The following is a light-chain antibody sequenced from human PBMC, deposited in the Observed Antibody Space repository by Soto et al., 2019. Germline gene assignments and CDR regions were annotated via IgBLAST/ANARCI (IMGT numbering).Light chain of an antibody. J-gene: IGLJ3*02. Sequence: QSVLTQPPSVSAAPGQKVTISCSGSSSNIGNNYVSWYQQLPGTAPKFLIYDNDKRPSGIPDRFSGSKSGTSATLGITGLQTGDKADYYCGTWDSSLSVWVFGGGTKLTVL. CDR2: DND. V-gene: IGLV1-51*01. CDR3: GTWDSSLSVWV. CDR1: SSNIGNNY.